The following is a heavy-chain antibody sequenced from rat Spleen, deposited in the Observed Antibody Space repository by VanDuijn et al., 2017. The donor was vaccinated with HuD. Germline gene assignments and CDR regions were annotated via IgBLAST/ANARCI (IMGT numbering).Heavy chain of an antibody. D-gene: IGHD1-12*02. Sequence: EVQLQESGPGLVKPSQSLSLTCSVTDYSITSNYWVWIRRFPGNKMEWVGHITNSGIAGYNPSLKSRISLTRDTSKNQFFLQVNSVTTEDTATYYCARSEGTHYYLPFADWGQGTLVTVSS. CDR2: ITNSGIA. CDR3: ARSEGTHYYLPFAD. J-gene: IGHJ3*01. CDR1: DYSITSNY. V-gene: IGHV3-1*01.